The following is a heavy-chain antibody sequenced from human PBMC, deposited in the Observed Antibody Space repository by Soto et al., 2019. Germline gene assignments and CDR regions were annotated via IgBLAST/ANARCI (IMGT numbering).Heavy chain of an antibody. CDR3: ARLLTGLGIYGYFDD. Sequence: ASVKVTCKASGYTFTSYGISWVRQAPGQGLEWMGWISAYNGNTNYAQKLQGRVTMTTDTSTSSAYMELRRLRSDDAAVYYCARLLTGLGIYGYFDDWGQGTLVTVSS. D-gene: IGHD7-27*01. V-gene: IGHV1-18*01. CDR1: GYTFTSYG. J-gene: IGHJ4*03. CDR2: ISAYNGNT.